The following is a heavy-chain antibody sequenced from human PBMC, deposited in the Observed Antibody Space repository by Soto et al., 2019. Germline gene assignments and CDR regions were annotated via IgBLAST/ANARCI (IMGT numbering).Heavy chain of an antibody. CDR2: VDWDDDK. J-gene: IGHJ6*02. D-gene: IGHD3-10*01. V-gene: IGHV2-70*01. Sequence: SGPTLVNPTQTLTLTCTFSGFSLSTSGMCVNWIRQPPGKALEWLALVDWDDDKYYRTSLKTRLTISKDTSKNQVILTMTNMDPVDTATYYCAREVIWLGESHYYYYGMDVWGQGTTVTVSS. CDR3: AREVIWLGESHYYYYGMDV. CDR1: GFSLSTSGMC.